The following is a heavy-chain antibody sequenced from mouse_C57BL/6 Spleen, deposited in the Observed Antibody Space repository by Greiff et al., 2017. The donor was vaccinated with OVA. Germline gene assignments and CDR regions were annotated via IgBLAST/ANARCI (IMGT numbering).Heavy chain of an antibody. V-gene: IGHV1-64*01. Sequence: QVQLQQPGAELVKPGASVTLSCKASGYTFTSYWMHWVKQRPGQGLAWIGMIHPNSGSTNYNEKFKSKATLTVDKSSSTAYMQLSSLTSEDSAVYYCASPIYYDYDGYYAMDYWGQGTSVTVSS. J-gene: IGHJ4*01. CDR1: GYTFTSYW. CDR3: ASPIYYDYDGYYAMDY. CDR2: IHPNSGST. D-gene: IGHD2-4*01.